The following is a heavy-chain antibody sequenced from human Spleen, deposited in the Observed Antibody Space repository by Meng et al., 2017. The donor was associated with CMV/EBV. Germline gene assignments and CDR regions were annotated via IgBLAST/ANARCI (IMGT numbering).Heavy chain of an antibody. CDR1: FDDYG. V-gene: IGHV3-20*03. CDR3: ARDGRRYCTSTSCSYSGY. J-gene: IGHJ4*02. CDR2: INWNGGST. Sequence: FDDYGMSWVRQAPGQGLEWVSGINWNGGSTGYADSVKGRFTISRDNAKNSLYLRMNSLRAEDTALYYCARDGRRYCTSTSCSYSGYWGQGTLVTVSS. D-gene: IGHD2-2*01.